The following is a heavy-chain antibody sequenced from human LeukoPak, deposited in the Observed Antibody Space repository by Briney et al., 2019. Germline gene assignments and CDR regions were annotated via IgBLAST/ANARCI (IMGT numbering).Heavy chain of an antibody. D-gene: IGHD3-16*02. J-gene: IGHJ4*02. CDR3: ARVLRVITLGGVIGYY. V-gene: IGHV1-46*01. CDR1: RYTLTSYS. Sequence: SVQVSCQASRYTLTSYSMHWVRPAPGQGLEWMGIINPSGGSTSYAQKFQGRVTMTRNTSISTAYMELSSLRSEDTGVYYCARVLRVITLGGVIGYYWGQGTLVSVCS. CDR2: INPSGGST.